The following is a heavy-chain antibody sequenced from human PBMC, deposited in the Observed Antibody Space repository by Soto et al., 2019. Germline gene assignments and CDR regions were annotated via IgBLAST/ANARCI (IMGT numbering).Heavy chain of an antibody. D-gene: IGHD2-2*01. V-gene: IGHV4-4*02. CDR2: IYHSGST. J-gene: IGHJ3*02. CDR3: ARGSCSSTSCHNAFDI. CDR1: GGSISSSNW. Sequence: PSETLSLTCTVSGGSISSSNWWSWVRQPPGKGLEWIGEIYHSGSTNYNPSLKSRVTISVDKSKNQFSLKLSSVTAADTAVYYCARGSCSSTSCHNAFDIWGQGTMVTVSS.